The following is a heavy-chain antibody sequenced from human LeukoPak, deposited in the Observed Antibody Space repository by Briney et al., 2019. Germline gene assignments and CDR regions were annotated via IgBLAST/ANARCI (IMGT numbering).Heavy chain of an antibody. CDR1: GGSIRSSSYY. D-gene: IGHD3-3*01. CDR3: ARHSKTHYDFWSGPQLPIYFDY. J-gene: IGHJ4*02. V-gene: IGHV4-39*01. CDR2: IYYSGST. Sequence: PSETLSLTXTVSGGSIRSSSYYWGWIRQPPGKGLDWIGSIYYSGSTYYNPSLKSRVTISVDASKNQFSLKLSSVTAADTAVYYCARHSKTHYDFWSGPQLPIYFDYWGQGTLVTVSS.